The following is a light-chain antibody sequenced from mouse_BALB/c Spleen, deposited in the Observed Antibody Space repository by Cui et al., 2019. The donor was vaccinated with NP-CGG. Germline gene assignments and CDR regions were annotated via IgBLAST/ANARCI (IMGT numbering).Light chain of an antibody. CDR2: GTN. Sequence: HAVVTQASAPTTSPGETVTLTCRSSPGAVTTSNYANWVQEKPDHLFTGLIGGTNNRAPGVPARFSGSLIGDKAALTITGAQTEDEAIYFCALWYSNHWVFGGGTKLTVL. CDR3: ALWYSNHWV. CDR1: PGAVTTSNY. J-gene: IGLJ1*01. V-gene: IGLV1*01.